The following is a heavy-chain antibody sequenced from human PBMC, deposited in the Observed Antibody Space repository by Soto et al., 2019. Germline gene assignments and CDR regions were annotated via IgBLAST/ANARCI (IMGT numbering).Heavy chain of an antibody. CDR1: AGSFTTYY. V-gene: IGHV4-34*01. CDR3: ARIRARFSRSAFDI. D-gene: IGHD3-10*01. Sequence: QAQLQQWGAGLLKPSETLSLTCAVYAGSFTTYYWCWIRPPPGKGLEWIGEINSSGSTNYNPSLKSRLTISVDTSKNQFSLRLTSVTAADTAVYYCARIRARFSRSAFDIWGQVTMVTVSS. CDR2: INSSGST. J-gene: IGHJ3*02.